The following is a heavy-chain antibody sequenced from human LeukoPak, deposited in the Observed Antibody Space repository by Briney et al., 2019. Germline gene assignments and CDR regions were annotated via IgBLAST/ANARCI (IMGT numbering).Heavy chain of an antibody. V-gene: IGHV3-30*02. J-gene: IGHJ4*02. CDR3: AKDQVSHSYSSLLNPFDY. CDR1: GFTFSSYA. Sequence: PGGSLRLSCATSGFTFSSYAMHWVRQAPGKGLEWVAFIRYDGSNKYYADSVKGRFTISRDNSKNTLYLQMNSLRAEDTAVYYCAKDQVSHSYSSLLNPFDYWGQGTLVTVSS. D-gene: IGHD6-19*01. CDR2: IRYDGSNK.